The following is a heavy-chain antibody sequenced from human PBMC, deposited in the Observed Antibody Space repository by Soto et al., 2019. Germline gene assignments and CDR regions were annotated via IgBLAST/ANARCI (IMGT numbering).Heavy chain of an antibody. CDR2: IDWDDDK. J-gene: IGHJ6*02. CDR1: GFSLSTSGMC. D-gene: IGHD2-2*01. Sequence: SGPTLVNPTQTLTLTCTFSGFSLSTSGMCVSWIRQPPGKALEWLARIDWDDDKYYSTSLKTRLTISKDTSKNQVVLTMTNMDPVDTATYYCARNTLGYCISTSCYEKYYYGMDVWGQGTTVTVSS. V-gene: IGHV2-70*11. CDR3: ARNTLGYCISTSCYEKYYYGMDV.